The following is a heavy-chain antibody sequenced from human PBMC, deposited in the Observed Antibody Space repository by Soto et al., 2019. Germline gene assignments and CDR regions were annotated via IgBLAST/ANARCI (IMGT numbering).Heavy chain of an antibody. Sequence: VGSLRLSCAASGFTFNSYVMTWVRQAPGEGLEWVSSISRSGRGSAYYADSVKGRFTISRDNSEDTLFLQMNNLRDEDTALYYCARGRYLDSSDYWVANLTFDPWGLGTLVTV. CDR2: ISRSGRGSA. D-gene: IGHD3-22*01. CDR1: GFTFNSYV. V-gene: IGHV3-23*01. J-gene: IGHJ5*02. CDR3: ARGRYLDSSDYWVANLTFDP.